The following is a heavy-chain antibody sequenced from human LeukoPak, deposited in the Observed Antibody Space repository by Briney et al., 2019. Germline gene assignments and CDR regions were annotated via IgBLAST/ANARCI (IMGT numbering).Heavy chain of an antibody. CDR2: IYYSGST. CDR1: GGSISSSSYY. D-gene: IGHD3-22*01. V-gene: IGHV4-39*01. Sequence: PSETLSLTCTVSGGSISSSSYYWGWIRQPPGKGLEWIGSIYYSGSTYYNPSLKSRVTISVDTSKNQCSLKLSSVTAADTAVYYCARGQDYYDSSGYYNWFDPWGQGTLVTVSS. CDR3: ARGQDYYDSSGYYNWFDP. J-gene: IGHJ5*02.